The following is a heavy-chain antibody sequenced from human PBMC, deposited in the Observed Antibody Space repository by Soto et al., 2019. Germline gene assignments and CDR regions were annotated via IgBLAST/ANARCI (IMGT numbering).Heavy chain of an antibody. CDR3: ARDYSNYLLAYYYYGMDV. D-gene: IGHD4-4*01. CDR2: IYYSGST. V-gene: IGHV4-59*06. CDR1: GDSIRAFY. Sequence: SETLSLTCAVSGDSIRAFYWSWFRQPAGGGLEWIGYIYYSGSTYYNPSLKSRVTIAVDTSKNQFSLKLSSVTAADTAVYYCARDYSNYLLAYYYYGMDVWGQGTTVTVSS. J-gene: IGHJ6*02.